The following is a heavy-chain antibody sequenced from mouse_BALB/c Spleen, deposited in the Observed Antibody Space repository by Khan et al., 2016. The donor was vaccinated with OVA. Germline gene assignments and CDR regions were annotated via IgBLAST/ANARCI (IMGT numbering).Heavy chain of an antibody. CDR2: INPSTGYT. D-gene: IGHD1-1*01. V-gene: IGHV1-7*01. CDR3: ARRGLRWYFDY. CDR1: GYTFINYW. J-gene: IGHJ2*01. Sequence: VQLQESGAELAKPGASVKMSCKASGYTFINYWILWVKQRPGQGLEWIGYINPSTGYTEYNQNFKDKATLTADKSSSTAYMQLSSLTSEDSAVYDCARRGLRWYFDYWGQGTTLTVSS.